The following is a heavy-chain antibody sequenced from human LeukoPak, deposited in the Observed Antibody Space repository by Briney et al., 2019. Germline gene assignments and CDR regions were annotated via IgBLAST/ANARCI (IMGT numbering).Heavy chain of an antibody. J-gene: IGHJ4*02. CDR1: GFPFSTYW. CDR3: ARDGGLLPDN. Sequence: GGSLRLSCAASGFPFSTYWMHWVRQPPGKGLVWVSRISPDGSSRSYADSVKGRFIISRDNAKNTLSLQMNSLTAADTAVYYCARDGGLLPDNWGKGTLVTVSS. V-gene: IGHV3-74*01. D-gene: IGHD2-21*02. CDR2: ISPDGSSR.